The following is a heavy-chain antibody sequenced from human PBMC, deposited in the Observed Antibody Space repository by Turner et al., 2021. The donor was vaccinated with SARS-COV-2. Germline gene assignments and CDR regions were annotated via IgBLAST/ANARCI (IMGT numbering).Heavy chain of an antibody. CDR3: ARSPTAPGYYYDSSGYYTPYYFDY. J-gene: IGHJ4*02. D-gene: IGHD3-22*01. CDR1: GFTFSSYS. Sequence: VQLVEAGGGLIKPGGSLGLACAASGFTFSSYSMNWVRQGPGKGLEWVSSISSSSSYIYYADSVKGRFTISRDNAKNSLYLQMNSLRAEDTAVYYCARSPTAPGYYYDSSGYYTPYYFDYWGQGTLVTVSS. CDR2: ISSSSSYI. V-gene: IGHV3-21*01.